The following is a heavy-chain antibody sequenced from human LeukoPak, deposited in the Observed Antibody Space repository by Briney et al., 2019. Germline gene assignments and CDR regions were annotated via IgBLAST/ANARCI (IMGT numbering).Heavy chain of an antibody. CDR2: IYTGRST. D-gene: IGHD2-2*01. CDR1: GGSISSYY. V-gene: IGHV4-4*09. Sequence: PSETLSLTCTVSGGSISSYYWSWIRQPPGKGLEWIGYIYTGRSTNYNPSLKSRVTISVDTSKNQFSLKLSSVTAADTAVYYCAGYCSSTSCYGLSIFYWGQGTLVTVSS. CDR3: AGYCSSTSCYGLSIFY. J-gene: IGHJ4*02.